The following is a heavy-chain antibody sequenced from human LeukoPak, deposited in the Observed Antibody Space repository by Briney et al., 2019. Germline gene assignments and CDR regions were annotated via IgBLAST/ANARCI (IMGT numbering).Heavy chain of an antibody. Sequence: GASVKVSCKASGYTFTSYYMHWVRQAPGQGLEWMGIINPSGGSTSYAQKFQGRVTMTRDMSTSTVYMELSSLRSEDTAVYYCARDVSGSYYFPPEYNWFDPWGQGTLVTVSS. J-gene: IGHJ5*02. CDR2: INPSGGST. D-gene: IGHD1-26*01. CDR1: GYTFTSYY. V-gene: IGHV1-46*01. CDR3: ARDVSGSYYFPPEYNWFDP.